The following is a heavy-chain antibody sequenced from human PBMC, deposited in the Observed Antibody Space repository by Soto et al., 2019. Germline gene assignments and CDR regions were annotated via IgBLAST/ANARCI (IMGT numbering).Heavy chain of an antibody. CDR1: GNSFTSYG. V-gene: IGHV5-51*01. CDR2: IYPGESDS. Sequence: XDSLKVSWKCSGNSFTSYGIGLVLQMPGKGLEWTGIIYPGESDSRYSPSFQGQVTISADKSISTAYLQWSSLKASDTAMYYCARRGCSSTSCYRGKRGTAMGTSHYYYYYGMDVCGQRTTVTVSS. CDR3: ARRGCSSTSCYRGKRGTAMGTSHYYYYYGMDV. J-gene: IGHJ6*02. D-gene: IGHD2-2*02.